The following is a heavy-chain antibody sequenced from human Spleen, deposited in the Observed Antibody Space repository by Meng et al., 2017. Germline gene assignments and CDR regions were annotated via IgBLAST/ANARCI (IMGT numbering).Heavy chain of an antibody. CDR3: AKGRGYSSGSLDY. J-gene: IGHJ4*02. D-gene: IGHD5-18*01. V-gene: IGHV3-74*01. CDR1: GFSFSSYW. Sequence: GESLKISCVASGFSFSSYWMQWVRQAPGKGLVWVSRINDDGRTTNYADSVKGRFTISRDNAKNSLYLQMNSLRAEDTAFYYCAKGRGYSSGSLDYWGQGTLVIVSS. CDR2: INDDGRTT.